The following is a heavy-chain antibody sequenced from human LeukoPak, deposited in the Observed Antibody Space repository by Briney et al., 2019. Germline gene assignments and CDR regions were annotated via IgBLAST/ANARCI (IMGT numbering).Heavy chain of an antibody. V-gene: IGHV3-30-3*01. D-gene: IGHD1-26*01. Sequence: PGGSLRLSCAASGFTFTNFAMHWVRQAPGKGLEWVTVISDDGSNKYYADSVKGRFTISRDNSKNTLYLQMNSLRAEDTAVYYCAREKVGAIDYRGQGTLVTVS. CDR3: AREKVGAIDY. J-gene: IGHJ4*02. CDR2: ISDDGSNK. CDR1: GFTFTNFA.